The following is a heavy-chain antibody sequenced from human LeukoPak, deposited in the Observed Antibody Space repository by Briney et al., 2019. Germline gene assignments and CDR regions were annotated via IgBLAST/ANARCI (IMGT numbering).Heavy chain of an antibody. D-gene: IGHD3-3*01. V-gene: IGHV3-33*07. CDR3: ARNRDHFDFWSAFSH. Sequence: GGSLRLSCEASGFIFSSYSMSWVRQAPGKGLEWVASIWYDGSKIDYADSVKGRFTISRDSSKSTVYLQMNSLRPEDTAVYYCARNRDHFDFWSAFSHWGQGTLVTVSS. J-gene: IGHJ4*02. CDR1: GFIFSSYS. CDR2: IWYDGSKI.